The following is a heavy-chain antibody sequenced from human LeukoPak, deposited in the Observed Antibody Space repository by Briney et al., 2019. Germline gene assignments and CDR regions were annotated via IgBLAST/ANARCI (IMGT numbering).Heavy chain of an antibody. D-gene: IGHD6-6*01. Sequence: AESLKISCQTSGFTFTDYWIGWVRQMPGKGLEWMGIIYRGDSDTKYSPSFRGQVTMSADKSTNTAYLQWGSLKASDTAMYFCARGDASMATGFNYWGQETRVTVSS. V-gene: IGHV5-51*01. CDR2: IYRGDSDT. CDR1: GFTFTDYW. J-gene: IGHJ4*02. CDR3: ARGDASMATGFNY.